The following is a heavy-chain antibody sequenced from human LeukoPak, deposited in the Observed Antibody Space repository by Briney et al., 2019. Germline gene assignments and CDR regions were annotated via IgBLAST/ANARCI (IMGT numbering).Heavy chain of an antibody. Sequence: SETLSLTCTVSGGSISSSSYYWGWIRQPPGKGLEWIGSIYYSGSTYYNPSLKSRVTISVDTSKNQFSLKLSSVTAADTAVYCCARSRFLEWLSMGYWGQGTLVTVSS. V-gene: IGHV4-39*01. D-gene: IGHD3-3*01. J-gene: IGHJ4*02. CDR3: ARSRFLEWLSMGY. CDR1: GGSISSSSYY. CDR2: IYYSGST.